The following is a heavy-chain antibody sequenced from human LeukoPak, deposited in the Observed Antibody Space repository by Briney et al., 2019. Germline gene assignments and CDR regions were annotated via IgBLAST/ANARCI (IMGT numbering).Heavy chain of an antibody. CDR1: GFTSTSYE. V-gene: IGHV3-48*03. CDR2: ISSSGSTI. Sequence: GGSLRPSCAPSGFTSTSYEMNWDRQAPGNGLEWVSYISSSGSTIYYADSVKGRFTISRDDAKHSLDLQMNRLRAEDTAVYYCARDSSRTDAFDIRGQGTMVTDSS. J-gene: IGHJ3*02. CDR3: ARDSSRTDAFDI.